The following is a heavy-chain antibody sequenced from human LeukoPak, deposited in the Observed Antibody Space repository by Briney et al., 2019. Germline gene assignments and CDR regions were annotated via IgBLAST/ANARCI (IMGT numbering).Heavy chain of an antibody. Sequence: ASVKVSCKASGYTFTGYYMHWVRQAPGQGLEWMGWINPNSGGTNYAQKFQGRVTITRDTSISTAYMELSRLGSDDTAVYYCARGGEQWLAARYYFDYWGQGTLVTVSS. CDR2: INPNSGGT. D-gene: IGHD6-19*01. J-gene: IGHJ4*02. V-gene: IGHV1-2*02. CDR3: ARGGEQWLAARYYFDY. CDR1: GYTFTGYY.